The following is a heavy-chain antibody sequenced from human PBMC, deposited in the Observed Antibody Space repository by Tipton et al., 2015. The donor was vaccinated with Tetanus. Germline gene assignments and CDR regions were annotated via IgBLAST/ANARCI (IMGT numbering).Heavy chain of an antibody. J-gene: IGHJ6*02. Sequence: SLRLSCAASGFTFSSYAMSWVRQAPGKGLEWVSAISGSGGSTYYADSVKGRFTIPRDNSKNTLYLQMNSLRAEDTAVYYCAKDLGGSGYGYVYYYYGMDVWGQGTTVTVSS. CDR2: ISGSGGST. CDR3: AKDLGGSGYGYVYYYYGMDV. D-gene: IGHD5-18*01. CDR1: GFTFSSYA. V-gene: IGHV3-23*01.